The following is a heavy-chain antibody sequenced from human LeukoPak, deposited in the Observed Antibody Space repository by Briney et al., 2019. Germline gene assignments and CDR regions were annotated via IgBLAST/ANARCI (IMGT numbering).Heavy chain of an antibody. Sequence: GGSLIPSLAGPGFSFSSYAMHWVRQAPGKGLEWVAVVWYDGSNQYYEDSVRGRFPISRDNSKNTLHLQMNGLRAEDTAAYYCVKPVPVFDDLPSEYFLDFWGQGTLVTVSS. CDR2: VWYDGSNQ. CDR1: GFSFSSYA. V-gene: IGHV3-33*06. J-gene: IGHJ4*02. D-gene: IGHD2/OR15-2a*01. CDR3: VKPVPVFDDLPSEYFLDF.